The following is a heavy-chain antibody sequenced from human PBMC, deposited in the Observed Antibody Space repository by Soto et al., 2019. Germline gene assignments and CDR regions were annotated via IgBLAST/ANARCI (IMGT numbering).Heavy chain of an antibody. CDR3: ARHLYGSGERFDP. V-gene: IGHV4-59*08. J-gene: IGHJ5*02. CDR2: IYYSGST. Sequence: PSETLSLTCTVSGGYISSYYWSWIRQPPGKGLEWIGYIYYSGSTNYNPSLKSRVTISVDTSKNQFSLKLSSVTAADTAVYYCARHLYGSGERFDPWGQGTLVTVSS. D-gene: IGHD3-10*01. CDR1: GGYISSYY.